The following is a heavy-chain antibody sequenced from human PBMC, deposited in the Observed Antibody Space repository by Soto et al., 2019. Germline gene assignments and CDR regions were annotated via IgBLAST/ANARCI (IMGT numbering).Heavy chain of an antibody. CDR2: IYYSGST. D-gene: IGHD2-15*01. V-gene: IGHV4-31*03. CDR1: GGSISSGDYY. J-gene: IGHJ5*02. CDR3: ARTPGGYNWFDP. Sequence: QVQLQESGPGLVKPSQTLSLTCTVSGGSISSGDYYWSWIRQHPGKGLEWIGYIYYSGSTYYNPSLKSRVTISVHTSKSQFSLKLSSVTAADTAVYYCARTPGGYNWFDPWGQGTLVTVSS.